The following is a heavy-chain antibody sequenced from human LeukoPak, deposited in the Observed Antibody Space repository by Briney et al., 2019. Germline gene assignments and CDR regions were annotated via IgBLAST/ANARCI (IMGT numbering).Heavy chain of an antibody. CDR2: INHSGST. D-gene: IGHD3-22*01. Sequence: PSETLSLTCAVYGGSFSGYYWSWIRQPPGKGLEWIGEINHSGSTDYNPSLKSRVTISVDTSKNQFSLKLRSVTAADTAVYYCARWGKNYYDSSGYSSWGQGTLVTVSS. J-gene: IGHJ4*02. CDR1: GGSFSGYY. CDR3: ARWGKNYYDSSGYSS. V-gene: IGHV4-34*01.